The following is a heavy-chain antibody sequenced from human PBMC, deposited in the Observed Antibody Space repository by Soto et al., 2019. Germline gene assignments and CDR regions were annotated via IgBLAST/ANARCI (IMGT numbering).Heavy chain of an antibody. CDR3: ARRMYYYDSSGYQLDAFDI. V-gene: IGHV5-51*01. CDR1: GYSFTSYW. CDR2: IYPGDSDT. J-gene: IGHJ3*02. D-gene: IGHD3-22*01. Sequence: GESLKISCKGSGYSFTSYWIGWVRQMPGKGLEWMGIIYPGDSDTRYSPSFQGQVTISADKSISTAYLQWSSLKASDTAMYYCARRMYYYDSSGYQLDAFDIWGQGTMVTLSS.